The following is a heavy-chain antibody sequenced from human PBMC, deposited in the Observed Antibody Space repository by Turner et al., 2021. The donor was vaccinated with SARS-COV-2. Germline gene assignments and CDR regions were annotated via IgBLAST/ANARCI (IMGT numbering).Heavy chain of an antibody. J-gene: IGHJ3*02. V-gene: IGHV3-33*01. CDR2: ILNDGSQK. Sequence: QVQLEESGGGVVQPGRSRRLSCAASGITFGSHGMHWVRQAPGKGLEWVAVILNDGSQKYYADSVKGRFTISRDNSKNMVYLQMNSLRAEDTAVYYCARLDDSGHWGAFDIWGQGTMVTVSS. D-gene: IGHD3-22*01. CDR1: GITFGSHG. CDR3: ARLDDSGHWGAFDI.